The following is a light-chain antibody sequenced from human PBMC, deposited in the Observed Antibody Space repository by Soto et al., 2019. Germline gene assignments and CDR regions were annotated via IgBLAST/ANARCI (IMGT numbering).Light chain of an antibody. Sequence: EVVLTQSPATLSLSPGETATLSCRASQNVDYNLAWFQQKPVQPPTLRIYVASLRAAGIPARFVGSGAGTHFTLTINSLEPDDFAVYYGQERGRWPRGSFGGGTKVE. J-gene: IGKJ4*01. V-gene: IGKV3-11*01. CDR2: VAS. CDR3: QERGRWPRGS. CDR1: QNVDYN.